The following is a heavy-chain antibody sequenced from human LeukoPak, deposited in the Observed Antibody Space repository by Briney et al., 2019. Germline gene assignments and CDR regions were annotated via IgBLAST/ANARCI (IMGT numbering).Heavy chain of an antibody. Sequence: ASVKVSCKASGYTFTSYDINWVRQAPGQGLEWMGWISAYNGNTNYAQKLQGRVTMTTDTSTSTADMELRSLRSDDTAVYYCARGLQENLAWLKAFSAFDIWGQGTMVTVSS. D-gene: IGHD6-19*01. CDR3: ARGLQENLAWLKAFSAFDI. CDR2: ISAYNGNT. V-gene: IGHV1-18*01. CDR1: GYTFTSYD. J-gene: IGHJ3*02.